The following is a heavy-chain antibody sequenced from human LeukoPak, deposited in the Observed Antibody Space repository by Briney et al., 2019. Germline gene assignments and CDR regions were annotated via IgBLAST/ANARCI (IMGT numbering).Heavy chain of an antibody. CDR1: GYTFTGYY. CDR3: ARRPPRCNHDRSASCLGNLGAFDI. D-gene: IGHD3-22*01. V-gene: IGHV1-2*02. J-gene: IGHJ3*02. Sequence: ASVKVSCKASGYTFTGYYMHWVRQAPGQGLEWMVWINPNSGGTNYAQKFQGRVTMTRDTSISTAYMELSRLSSDDTAVYYCARRPPRCNHDRSASCLGNLGAFDIWGQGTMVTVSS. CDR2: INPNSGGT.